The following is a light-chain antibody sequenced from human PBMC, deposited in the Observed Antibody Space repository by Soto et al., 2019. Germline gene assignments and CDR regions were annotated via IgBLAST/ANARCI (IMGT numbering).Light chain of an antibody. V-gene: IGKV1-27*01. CDR2: AAS. CDR3: QNYNSAPLT. CDR1: QGISNS. J-gene: IGKJ3*01. Sequence: DIQMTQSPSSLTASVGDTVTITCRASQGISNSLAWFQQKPGRVPQFLIYAASTLQPGVPPRFSGSGSGTDFTFTISSLQPEDVATYYCQNYNSAPLTFGPGTRVEIK.